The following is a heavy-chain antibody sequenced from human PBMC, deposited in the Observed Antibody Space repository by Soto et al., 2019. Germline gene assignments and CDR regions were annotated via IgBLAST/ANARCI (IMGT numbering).Heavy chain of an antibody. V-gene: IGHV4-39*01. Sequence: QLQLQESGPGLVKPSETLSLTCTVSGGSISSSSYYWGWIRQPPGKGLEWIGSIYYSGSTYYNPSLKSRVTLSVDTSKNQFSLKLSSVTAADTAVYYCARHDSSGYPEYFQHWGQGTLVTVSS. D-gene: IGHD3-22*01. CDR3: ARHDSSGYPEYFQH. J-gene: IGHJ1*01. CDR2: IYYSGST. CDR1: GGSISSSSYY.